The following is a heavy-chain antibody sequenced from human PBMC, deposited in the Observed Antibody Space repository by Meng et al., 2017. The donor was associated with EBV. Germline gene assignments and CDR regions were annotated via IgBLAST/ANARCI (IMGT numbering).Heavy chain of an antibody. CDR2: INPSDGYT. CDR3: ARGTPGRSYSDY. CDR1: GYTCTSHW. J-gene: IGHJ4*02. V-gene: IGHV1-46*01. Sequence: QVPLVRSGAEVKKPGASVKVSCKASGYTCTSHWMHWVRQAPGQGLEWMGIINPSDGYTMYEQKFQGRVTVTADRPTATAYMVLRNLRSDDTAVYYCARGTPGRSYSDYWGPGTLVTVSS. D-gene: IGHD3-10*01.